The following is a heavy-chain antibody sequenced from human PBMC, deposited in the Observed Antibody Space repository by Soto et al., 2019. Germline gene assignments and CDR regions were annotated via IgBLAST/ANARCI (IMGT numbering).Heavy chain of an antibody. CDR3: ATNYYGSGSSYYYGMDV. CDR1: GGSISSYY. V-gene: IGHV4-59*01. Sequence: QVHLQESGPGLVKPSETLSLTCTVSGGSISSYYWSWIRQPPGKGLEWIGYVYYSGSTNYNPSLKSRVTISVDTSKNQVSLKLSSVTAADTAVYYCATNYYGSGSSYYYGMDVWGQGTTVTVSS. J-gene: IGHJ6*02. D-gene: IGHD3-10*01. CDR2: VYYSGST.